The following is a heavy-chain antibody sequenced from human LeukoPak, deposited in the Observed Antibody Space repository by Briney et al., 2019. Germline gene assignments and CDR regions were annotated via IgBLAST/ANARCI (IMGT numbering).Heavy chain of an antibody. D-gene: IGHD3-10*01. V-gene: IGHV3-23*01. CDR2: ISGSGGST. Sequence: PGGSLRLSCAASGFTFSSYEMSWVRQAPGKGLEWVSAISGSGGSTYYADSVKGRFTISRDNSKNTLYLQMNSLRAEDTAVYYCAKGLHITMVREYGMDVWGQGTTVTVSS. CDR3: AKGLHITMVREYGMDV. CDR1: GFTFSSYE. J-gene: IGHJ6*02.